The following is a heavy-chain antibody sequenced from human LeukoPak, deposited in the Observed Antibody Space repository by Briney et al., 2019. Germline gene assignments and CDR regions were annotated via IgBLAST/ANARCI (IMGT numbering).Heavy chain of an antibody. V-gene: IGHV1-8*01. CDR3: ARVFVPGYSSSWYWYYYYMDV. J-gene: IGHJ6*03. D-gene: IGHD6-13*01. CDR1: GYTFTSYD. CDR2: MNPNSGNT. Sequence: ASVKVSCKASGYTFTSYDIIWVRQATGQGLEWMGWMNPNSGNTGYAQKFQGRVTMTRNTSISTAYMELSSLRSEDTAVYYCARVFVPGYSSSWYWYYYYMDVWGKGTTVTVSS.